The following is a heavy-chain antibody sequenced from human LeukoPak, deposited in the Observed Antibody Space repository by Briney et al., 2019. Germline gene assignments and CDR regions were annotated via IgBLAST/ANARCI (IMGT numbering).Heavy chain of an antibody. CDR2: ISYDGSSK. V-gene: IGHV3-30-3*01. CDR3: SSGYYYA. J-gene: IGHJ5*02. D-gene: IGHD3-22*01. Sequence: PGGSLRLSCAASGFTFSSYAMHWVRQAPGKGLEWVAVISYDGSSKYYADSVKGRFTISRDNSKNTLYLQMNSLRAEDTAVYYCSSGYYYAWGQGTLVTVSS. CDR1: GFTFSSYA.